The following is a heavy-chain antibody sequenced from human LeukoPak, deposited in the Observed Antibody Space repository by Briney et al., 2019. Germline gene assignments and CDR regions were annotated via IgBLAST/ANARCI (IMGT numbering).Heavy chain of an antibody. V-gene: IGHV1-2*02. D-gene: IGHD4-17*01. CDR1: GYTFTGYY. CDR3: ARDFGRAYGDKFDY. CDR2: INPNSGVT. Sequence: ASVKVSCKASGYTFTGYYMHWVRQAPGQGLEWMGWINPNSGVTDYAQKFQGRVTMTRDTSISTAYMEVSSLRSDDTAVYYCARDFGRAYGDKFDYWGQGTPVTVSS. J-gene: IGHJ4*02.